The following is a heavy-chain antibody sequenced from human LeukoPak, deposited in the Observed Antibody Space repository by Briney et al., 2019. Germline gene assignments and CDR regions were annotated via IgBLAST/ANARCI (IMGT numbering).Heavy chain of an antibody. CDR3: ARRGSYYDTSVYRDAFDI. CDR2: IYYSGST. CDR1: GGSFSGYY. J-gene: IGHJ3*02. D-gene: IGHD3-22*01. V-gene: IGHV4-39*01. Sequence: SETLSLTCAVYGGSFSGYYWGWIRQPPGKGLEWIGSIYYSGSTYYNPSPKSRVTIYVDTSKNQFSLKLSSVTAADTAVYYCARRGSYYDTSVYRDAFDIWGQGTMVTVSS.